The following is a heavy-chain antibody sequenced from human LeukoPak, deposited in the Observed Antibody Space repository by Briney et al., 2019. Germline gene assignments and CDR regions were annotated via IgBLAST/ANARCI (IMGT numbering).Heavy chain of an antibody. Sequence: GGSLRLSCAASGFTFSSYAMSWDRQAPGKGLEWVSGISGSGGSTYYADSVKGRFTISRDNSKNTLYLQMNSLRAEDTAVYYCAELGITMIGGVWGKGTTVTISS. CDR1: GFTFSSYA. CDR3: AELGITMIGGV. V-gene: IGHV3-23*01. J-gene: IGHJ6*04. D-gene: IGHD3-10*02. CDR2: ISGSGGST.